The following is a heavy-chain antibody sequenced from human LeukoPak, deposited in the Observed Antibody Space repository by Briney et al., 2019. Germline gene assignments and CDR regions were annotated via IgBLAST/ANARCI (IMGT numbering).Heavy chain of an antibody. V-gene: IGHV3-21*01. Sequence: PGGSLRLSCAASGFTFSGYSMNWVRQAPGKGLEWVSSISSSSSYIYYADSVKGRFTISRDNAKNSLYLQMNSLRAEDTAVYYCARVGNNHSHLFDYWGQGTLVTVSS. CDR1: GFTFSGYS. CDR3: ARVGNNHSHLFDY. J-gene: IGHJ4*02. D-gene: IGHD1/OR15-1a*01. CDR2: ISSSSSYI.